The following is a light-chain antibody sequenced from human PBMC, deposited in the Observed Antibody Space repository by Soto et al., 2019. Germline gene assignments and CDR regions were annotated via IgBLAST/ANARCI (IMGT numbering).Light chain of an antibody. CDR2: GAS. Sequence: EIVLTQSPGTLSLSPGERATLSCRASQSVSSTYLAWYQQKPGQAPRLLIYGASNRATGIPDRFSGSGSGTDFTLTISRLELEDFAVYYCQQYGGSRWTFGQGTKV. CDR1: QSVSSTY. V-gene: IGKV3-20*01. CDR3: QQYGGSRWT. J-gene: IGKJ1*01.